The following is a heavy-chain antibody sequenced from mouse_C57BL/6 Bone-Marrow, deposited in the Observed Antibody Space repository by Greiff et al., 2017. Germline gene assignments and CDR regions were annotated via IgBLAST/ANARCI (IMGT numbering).Heavy chain of an antibody. J-gene: IGHJ3*01. CDR3: ARTGFAY. Sequence: EVKLVESGGGLVKPGGSLKLSCAASGFTFSDYGMHWVRQAPEKGLEWVAYISSGSSTIYYADTVKGRCTISRDNAKNTLFLQMTSLRSEDTAMYYCARTGFAYWGQGTLVTVSA. CDR1: GFTFSDYG. CDR2: ISSGSSTI. V-gene: IGHV5-17*01.